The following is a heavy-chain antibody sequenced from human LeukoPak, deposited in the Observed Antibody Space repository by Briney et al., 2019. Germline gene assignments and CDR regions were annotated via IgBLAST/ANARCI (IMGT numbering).Heavy chain of an antibody. Sequence: GASVKVSCKASGYTFTDYYIHRVRRAPGQGLEWMGWVDPRSGITKCTQKFQGRVTMTRDTSINTVYVDLSGLTFDDTAVYYCAKDNYGMLDYWGQGTLVTVSS. CDR2: VDPRSGIT. CDR1: GYTFTDYY. V-gene: IGHV1-2*02. CDR3: AKDNYGMLDY. D-gene: IGHD3-9*01. J-gene: IGHJ4*02.